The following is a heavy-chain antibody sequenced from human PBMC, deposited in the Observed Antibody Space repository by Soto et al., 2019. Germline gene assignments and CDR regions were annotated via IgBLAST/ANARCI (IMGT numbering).Heavy chain of an antibody. CDR1: GGFI. CDR2: IYNSGRY. Sequence: SETLSLTCTVSGGFIWGWIRQSPDKGLEWIGYIYNSGRYNYNPSLESRLTISIDTSKNQFSLRLASVTAADTAVYYCARLYSPYSAYSGSHPDSWGRGTLVTVSS. J-gene: IGHJ5*01. V-gene: IGHV4-59*01. CDR3: ARLYSPYSAYSGSHPDS. D-gene: IGHD1-26*01.